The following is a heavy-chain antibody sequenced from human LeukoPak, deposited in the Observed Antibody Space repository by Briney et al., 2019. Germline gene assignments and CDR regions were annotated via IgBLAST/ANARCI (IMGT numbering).Heavy chain of an antibody. V-gene: IGHV3-23*01. CDR3: AKCVWQQLDYGMDV. D-gene: IGHD6-13*01. J-gene: IGHJ6*02. CDR1: GFTFSSYA. CDR2: ISGSGGST. Sequence: GASLRLSCAASGFTFSSYAMSWVRQAPGKGLEWVSAISGSGGSTYYADSVKGRFTIFRDNSKNTLYLQMNSLRAEDTAVYYCAKCVWQQLDYGMDVWGQGTTVTVSS.